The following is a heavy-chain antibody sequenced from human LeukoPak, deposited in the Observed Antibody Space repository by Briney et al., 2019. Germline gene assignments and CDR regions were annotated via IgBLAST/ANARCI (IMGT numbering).Heavy chain of an antibody. CDR3: ARSGYYFYYWFDY. CDR1: GGSFGGYY. Sequence: SETLSLTCAVYGGSFGGYYWSWIRQPPGKGLEWIGEINHSGSTNYNPSLKSRVTISVDTSKNQFSLKLSSVTAADTAVYYCARSGYYFYYWFDYWGQGTLVTVSS. CDR2: INHSGST. D-gene: IGHD3-22*01. V-gene: IGHV4-34*01. J-gene: IGHJ4*02.